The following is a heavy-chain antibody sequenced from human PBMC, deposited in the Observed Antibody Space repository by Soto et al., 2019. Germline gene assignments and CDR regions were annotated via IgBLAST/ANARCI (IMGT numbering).Heavy chain of an antibody. D-gene: IGHD6-19*01. CDR2: INAGNGNT. CDR3: ARVSGWYYFDY. Sequence: GASVKVSCKACGYTFISYAMHWVRQAPGQRLEWMGWINAGNGNTKYSQKFQGRVTITRDTSASTAYMELSSLRSEDTAVYYCARVSGWYYFDYWGQGTLVTVSS. V-gene: IGHV1-3*01. CDR1: GYTFISYA. J-gene: IGHJ4*02.